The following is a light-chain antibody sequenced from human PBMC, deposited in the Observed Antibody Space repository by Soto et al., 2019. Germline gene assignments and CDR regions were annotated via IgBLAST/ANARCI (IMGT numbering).Light chain of an antibody. Sequence: EIVLTQSPGTLSLSPGERVTLSCRASQSVDSTYLAWYQQKPGQGPRLLIYGASTRATGIPDRFSGGGSGTDFTLTIIRLEPEDFAVYYCQQYDTSPGTFGQGTKVEIK. CDR3: QQYDTSPGT. V-gene: IGKV3-20*01. CDR2: GAS. J-gene: IGKJ1*01. CDR1: QSVDSTY.